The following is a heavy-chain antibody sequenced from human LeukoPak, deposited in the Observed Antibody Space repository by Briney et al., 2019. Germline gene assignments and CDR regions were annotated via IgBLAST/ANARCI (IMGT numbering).Heavy chain of an antibody. J-gene: IGHJ4*02. CDR2: IYSSGNT. Sequence: PSETLSLTCAVSGASISSSNYYWGWVRQSPGKGLEWIGNIYSSGNTYYNASLKSRVTMYIDTSKNQFSLRLSSVTAADTAVYYCARASYSYDINGWVPFDYWGQGTLVTVSS. CDR1: GASISSSNYY. CDR3: ARASYSYDINGWVPFDY. V-gene: IGHV4-39*01. D-gene: IGHD3-22*01.